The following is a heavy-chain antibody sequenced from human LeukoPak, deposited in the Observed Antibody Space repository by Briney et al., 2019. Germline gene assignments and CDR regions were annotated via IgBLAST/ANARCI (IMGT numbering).Heavy chain of an antibody. CDR1: GGSTSSYY. CDR2: IYYSGST. Sequence: PSETLSLTCTVSGGSTSSYYWSWIRQPPGKGLEWIGYIYYSGSTNYNPSLKSRVTISVDTSKNQFSLKLSSVTAADTAVYYCARQRNDDFDYWGQGTLVTVSS. CDR3: ARQRNDDFDY. J-gene: IGHJ4*02. V-gene: IGHV4-59*08.